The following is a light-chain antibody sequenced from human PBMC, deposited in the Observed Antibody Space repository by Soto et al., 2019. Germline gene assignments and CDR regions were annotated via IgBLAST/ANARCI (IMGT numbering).Light chain of an antibody. CDR1: SSNIGAGYD. CDR2: ANS. V-gene: IGLV1-40*01. CDR3: QSYDTGLSVV. J-gene: IGLJ2*01. Sequence: QSVLTQPPSVSGAPGQRVTIYCTGSSSNIGAGYDVHWYQQLPGTAPKLLIYANSNRPSGVPDRFSGSKSGTSASLAITGLQAEDEADYYCQSYDTGLSVVFGGGTELTVL.